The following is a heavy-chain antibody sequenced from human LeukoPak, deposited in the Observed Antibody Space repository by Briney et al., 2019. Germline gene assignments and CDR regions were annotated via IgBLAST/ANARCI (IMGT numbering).Heavy chain of an antibody. V-gene: IGHV4-39*01. CDR2: IYYSGST. CDR3: ASLLYYDSSGYPDAFDI. Sequence: SETLSLTCTVSGGSISSSSYYWGWIRQPPGKGLEWIGSIYYSGSTYYNPSLKSRVTISVDTSKHQFSLKLSSVTAADTTVYYCASLLYYDSSGYPDAFDIWGQGTLVTVSS. D-gene: IGHD3-22*01. CDR1: GGSISSSSYY. J-gene: IGHJ3*02.